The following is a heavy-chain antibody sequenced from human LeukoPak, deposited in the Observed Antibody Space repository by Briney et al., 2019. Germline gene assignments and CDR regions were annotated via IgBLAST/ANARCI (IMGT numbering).Heavy chain of an antibody. V-gene: IGHV3-30-3*01. D-gene: IGHD3-10*01. CDR2: ISYDGSNT. CDR1: GFTFSSYA. CDR3: ARGSPSAGWFDYFDY. Sequence: PGGSLRLSCAASGFTFSSYAMHWVRQAPGKGLEWVALISYDGSNTYYADSVKGRFTISRDNSKNTLYLQMNSLRPEDTAVYYCARGSPSAGWFDYFDYWGQGSLVTVSS. J-gene: IGHJ4*02.